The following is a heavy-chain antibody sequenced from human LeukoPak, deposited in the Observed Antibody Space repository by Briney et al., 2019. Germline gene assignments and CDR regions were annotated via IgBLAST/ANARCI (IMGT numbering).Heavy chain of an antibody. CDR3: ARDPLYSGSYYVD. V-gene: IGHV4-39*07. Sequence: SETLSLTCTVSGASISSSSFYWGWIRQSPEKGLEWIGSIYYGGSTYYNPSLKSRVTISVDTSKNQFSLKLSSVTAADTAVYYCARDPLYSGSYYVDWGQGTLVTVSS. J-gene: IGHJ4*02. CDR2: IYYGGST. D-gene: IGHD1-26*01. CDR1: GASISSSSFY.